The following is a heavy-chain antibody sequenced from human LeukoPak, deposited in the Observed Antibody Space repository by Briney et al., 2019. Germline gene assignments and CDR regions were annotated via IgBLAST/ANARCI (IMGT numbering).Heavy chain of an antibody. Sequence: PGGSLRLSCAASGITFSSYSMKWVRQAPGKGLEWISYLSSDNYTIYYADSVKGRFIISRDNAKDSLYLQMNSLRAEDTAVYYCARVATDGGGFDPWGQGTLVTVSS. CDR2: LSSDNYTI. CDR1: GITFSSYS. J-gene: IGHJ5*02. V-gene: IGHV3-48*01. D-gene: IGHD3-16*01. CDR3: ARVATDGGGFDP.